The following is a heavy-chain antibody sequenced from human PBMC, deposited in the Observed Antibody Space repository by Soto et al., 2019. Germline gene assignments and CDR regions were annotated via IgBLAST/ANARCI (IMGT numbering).Heavy chain of an antibody. V-gene: IGHV4-34*01. J-gene: IGHJ4*02. D-gene: IGHD2-2*02. CDR3: ARFSPPAAIPTGFDD. CDR2: INHSGST. Sequence: XETLSLPCAVYGGSFSGYYWSWIRQPPGKGLEWIGEINHSGSTNYNPSLKSRVTISVDTSKNQFSLKLSSVTAADTAVYYCARFSPPAAIPTGFDDWGQGTLVTVSS. CDR1: GGSFSGYY.